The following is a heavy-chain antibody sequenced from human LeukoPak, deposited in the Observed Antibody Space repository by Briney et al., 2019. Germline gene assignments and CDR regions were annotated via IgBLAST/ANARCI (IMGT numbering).Heavy chain of an antibody. V-gene: IGHV4-59*08. Sequence: SETLSLTCTVSGGSISSYYWSWIRQPPGKGLEWIGYIYYSGSTNYNPSLKSRVTISVDTSKNQFSLKLSSVTAADTAVYYCASAGIAVAGGFDPWGQGTLVTVSS. CDR2: IYYSGST. J-gene: IGHJ5*02. CDR1: GGSISSYY. CDR3: ASAGIAVAGGFDP. D-gene: IGHD6-19*01.